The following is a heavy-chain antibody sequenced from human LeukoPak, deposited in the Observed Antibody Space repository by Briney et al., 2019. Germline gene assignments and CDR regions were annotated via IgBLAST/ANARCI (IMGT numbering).Heavy chain of an antibody. V-gene: IGHV3-9*01. CDR2: ISWNSGSI. D-gene: IGHD3-22*01. CDR3: AKDMGGYYDSSGYSDY. CDR1: GFTFDDYA. J-gene: IGHJ4*02. Sequence: GGSLRLSCAASGFTFDDYAMHWVRQAPGKGLEWVSGISWNSGSISYADSVKGRFTISRDNAKNSLYLQMNSLRAEDTALYYCAKDMGGYYDSSGYSDYWGQGTLVTVSS.